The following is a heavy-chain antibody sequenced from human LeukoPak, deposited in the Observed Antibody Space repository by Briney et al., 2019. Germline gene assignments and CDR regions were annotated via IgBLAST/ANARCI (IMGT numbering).Heavy chain of an antibody. D-gene: IGHD3-10*01. J-gene: IGHJ4*02. Sequence: SETLSLTCTVSGGSISSSSYYWGWIRQPPGKGLEWIGSIYYSGSTYYNPSLKSRVTISVDTSKNQFSLKLSSVTAADTAVYYCARMVRGVGVFDYWGQGTLVTVSS. CDR3: ARMVRGVGVFDY. CDR1: GGSISSSSYY. CDR2: IYYSGST. V-gene: IGHV4-39*01.